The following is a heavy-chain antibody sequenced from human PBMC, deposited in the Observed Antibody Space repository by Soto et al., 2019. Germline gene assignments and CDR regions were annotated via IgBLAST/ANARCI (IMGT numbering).Heavy chain of an antibody. CDR2: IIPIFGTA. J-gene: IGHJ4*02. CDR1: GDTFSSYA. CDR3: ASLSLSSSSYDY. V-gene: IGHV1-69*06. Sequence: GASVKVSFKASGDTFSSYAISWVRQAPGQGLEWMGGIIPIFGTANYAQKFQGRVTITADKSTSTAYMELSSLRSEDTAVYYCASLSLSSSSYDYWGQGTLVTVSS. D-gene: IGHD6-6*01.